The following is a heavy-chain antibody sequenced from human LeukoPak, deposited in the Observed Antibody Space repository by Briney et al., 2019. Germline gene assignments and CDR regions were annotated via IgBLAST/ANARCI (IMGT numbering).Heavy chain of an antibody. Sequence: ASVNVSCKASGGTFSNYAISWVRQAPGQGLEWMGGIIPLFGTANYAQKFQGRVTITADESTSTAYMELSSLRSEDTAVYYCARGSGETGGYYYVYWGRGTPVTVSS. V-gene: IGHV1-69*01. CDR2: IIPLFGTA. J-gene: IGHJ4*02. CDR3: ARGSGETGGYYYVY. CDR1: GGTFSNYA. D-gene: IGHD3-22*01.